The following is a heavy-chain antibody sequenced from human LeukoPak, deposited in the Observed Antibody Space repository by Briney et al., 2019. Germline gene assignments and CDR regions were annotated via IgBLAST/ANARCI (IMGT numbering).Heavy chain of an antibody. V-gene: IGHV3-23*01. CDR1: GFTFSSYA. CDR3: AKDRTTYYDFWSGYYSGGFDY. D-gene: IGHD3-3*01. CDR2: ISGSGGST. Sequence: PGGSLRLSCAASGFTFSSYAMSWVRQAPGKGLEWVSAISGSGGSTYNADSVKGRFTISRDNSKNTLYLQMNSLRAEDTAVYYCAKDRTTYYDFWSGYYSGGFDYWGQGTLVTVSS. J-gene: IGHJ4*02.